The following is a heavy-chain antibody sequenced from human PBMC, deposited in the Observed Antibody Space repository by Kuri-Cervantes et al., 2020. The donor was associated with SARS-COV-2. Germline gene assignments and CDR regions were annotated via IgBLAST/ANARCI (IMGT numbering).Heavy chain of an antibody. CDR3: GRQASDWHIDY. D-gene: IGHD3-9*01. V-gene: IGHV4-39*01. Sequence: ETLSLTCSVSGGSISSSGHYWGWVRQPPGKGLEWIGSIYFSGSTYYTPSLKSRVTISVDTSKNQFSLKLTSVTATDTAVYYCGRQASDWHIDYWGQGTLVTVSS. CDR1: GGSISSSGHY. J-gene: IGHJ4*02. CDR2: IYFSGST.